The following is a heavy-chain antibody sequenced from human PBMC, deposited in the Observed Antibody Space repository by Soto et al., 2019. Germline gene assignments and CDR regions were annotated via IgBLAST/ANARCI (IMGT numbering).Heavy chain of an antibody. CDR3: TTVSMPYYFHNSGQYYYDF. CDR2: IFYSGTT. Sequence: QVQLQESGPGLVKPSETLSLTCTVSGDSVNSGSYYWSWIRQPPGMVLEWLGYIFYSGTTNYNPSLKSRVTIPLHASKNQFSLNLTSVTAANTAVYYCTTVSMPYYFHNSGQYYYDFWGRGTLVTVSS. V-gene: IGHV4-61*01. CDR1: GDSVNSGSYY. J-gene: IGHJ4*02. D-gene: IGHD3-22*01.